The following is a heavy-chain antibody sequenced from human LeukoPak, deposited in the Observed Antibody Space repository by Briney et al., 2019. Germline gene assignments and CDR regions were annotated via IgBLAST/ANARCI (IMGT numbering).Heavy chain of an antibody. Sequence: SGGSLRLSCAASGFTFSSYWMSWVRQAPGKGLEWVANIKQDGTEKYYVDSVKGRFTISRDNAKNSLYLQMNSLRAEDTAMYYCARGPTRASSSDYWGQGTLVTVSS. J-gene: IGHJ4*02. CDR2: IKQDGTEK. V-gene: IGHV3-7*01. D-gene: IGHD2-2*01. CDR1: GFTFSSYW. CDR3: ARGPTRASSSDY.